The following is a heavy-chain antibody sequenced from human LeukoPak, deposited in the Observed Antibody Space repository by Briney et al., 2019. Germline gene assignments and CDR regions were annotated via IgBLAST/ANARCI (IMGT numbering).Heavy chain of an antibody. J-gene: IGHJ4*02. CDR1: GFTFSSYS. V-gene: IGHV3-21*04. CDR2: ISSSSSYI. D-gene: IGHD5-24*01. Sequence: GGSLRLSCAASGFTFSSYSMNWVRQAPGKGLEWVSSISSSSSYIYYADSVKGRFTISRDSAKNSLYLQMNSLRAEDTALYYCARRDGYNSYYFDYWGQGTLVTVSS. CDR3: ARRDGYNSYYFDY.